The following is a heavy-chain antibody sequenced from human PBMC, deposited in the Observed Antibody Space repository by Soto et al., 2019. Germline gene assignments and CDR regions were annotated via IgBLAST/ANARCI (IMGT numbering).Heavy chain of an antibody. CDR2: IDPSDSYT. CDR3: ARPPRSGESFDY. Sequence: PGESLKISCKGSGYSFTNYWIIWVRQMPGKGLEWMGRIDPSDSYTNYSPSFQGHVTISADKSISTAYLQWSSLKASDTAMYYCARPPRSGESFDYWGQGTLVTVSS. V-gene: IGHV5-10-1*01. CDR1: GYSFTNYW. J-gene: IGHJ4*02. D-gene: IGHD6-19*01.